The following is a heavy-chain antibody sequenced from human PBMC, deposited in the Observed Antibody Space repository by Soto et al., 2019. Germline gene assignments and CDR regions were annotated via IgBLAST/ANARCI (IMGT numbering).Heavy chain of an antibody. CDR2: ISAHNGNT. Sequence: QVHLVQSGAEVKKPGASVKVSCKASGYTFTSYGITWVRQAPGQGLEWMGWISAHNGNTDYAQKLQGRVIVTRDTSTSTAYMELRCLISDDTAVYYCSRARYGDYWGQGALVTVSS. D-gene: IGHD1-1*01. J-gene: IGHJ4*02. CDR1: GYTFTSYG. V-gene: IGHV1-18*01. CDR3: SRARYGDY.